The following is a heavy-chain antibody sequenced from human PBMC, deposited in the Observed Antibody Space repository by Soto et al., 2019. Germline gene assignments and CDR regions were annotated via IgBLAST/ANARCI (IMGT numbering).Heavy chain of an antibody. CDR1: GYTFTSYG. CDR2: ISAYNGNT. Sequence: AVKVSSKASGYTFTSYGISSVRQAPGQGLEWMGWISAYNGNTNYAQKLQGRVTMTTDTSTSTAYMELRSLRSDDTAVYYCARSSGYYQNWFDPWGQGTLVTVSS. J-gene: IGHJ5*02. CDR3: ARSSGYYQNWFDP. D-gene: IGHD3-22*01. V-gene: IGHV1-18*01.